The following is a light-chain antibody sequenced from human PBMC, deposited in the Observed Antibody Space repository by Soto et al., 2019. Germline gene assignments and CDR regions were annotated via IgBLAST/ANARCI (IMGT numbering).Light chain of an antibody. Sequence: DIQLTQSPSFLSASVGDRVTITCRASQDISYFLAWYQQKPGKAPKLPIHGASTLQSGVPSRFSGSGSGTEFSLTVSSLQPEDFATYFCQQLISYPFTFGPGTKVDIK. CDR2: GAS. CDR3: QQLISYPFT. CDR1: QDISYF. V-gene: IGKV1-9*01. J-gene: IGKJ3*01.